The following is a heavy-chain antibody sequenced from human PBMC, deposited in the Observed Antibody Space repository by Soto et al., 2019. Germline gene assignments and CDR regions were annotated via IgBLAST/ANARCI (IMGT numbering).Heavy chain of an antibody. J-gene: IGHJ4*02. CDR3: ALRSMAVVPEY. V-gene: IGHV4-61*01. CDR1: GGKVKSVIFH. Sequence: PXXTPPLRYTVSGGKVKSVIFHWSSIRHPPGKGLESIGYLYYGRSANYNPSLKSRVTLSVDTSTNQCSLTLRSMTAADTAVYYCALRSMAVVPEYWGQGTLVTVSS. CDR2: LYYGRSA. D-gene: IGHD6-19*01.